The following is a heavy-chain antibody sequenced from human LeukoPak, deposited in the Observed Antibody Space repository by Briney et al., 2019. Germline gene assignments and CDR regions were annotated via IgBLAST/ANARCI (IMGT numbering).Heavy chain of an antibody. CDR1: GGSFSGYY. J-gene: IGHJ4*02. D-gene: IGHD3-16*02. CDR3: ARVDNYDYVWGSYRY. V-gene: IGHV4-34*01. Sequence: KPSETLSLTCAVYGGSFSGYYWSWIRQPPGKGLEWIGEINHSGSTNYNPSLKSRVTISVDTSKNQFSLKLSSVTAADTAVYYCARVDNYDYVWGSYRYWGQGTLVTVSS. CDR2: INHSGST.